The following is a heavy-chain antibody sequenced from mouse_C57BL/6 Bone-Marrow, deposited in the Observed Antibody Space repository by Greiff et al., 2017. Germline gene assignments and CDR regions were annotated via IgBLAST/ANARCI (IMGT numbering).Heavy chain of an antibody. CDR3: AWRSHYGSMDY. Sequence: DVQLVEPGGGLVKPGGSLKLSCAASGFTFSDYGMHWVRQAPVQGLEWVAYISSDSSTIYYADTVKGLFTISRDNAKNTPFLQMTSLRSEDTAMDCCAWRSHYGSMDYWGQGTSVTVSA. J-gene: IGHJ4*01. CDR1: GFTFSDYG. CDR2: ISSDSSTI. V-gene: IGHV5-17*01. D-gene: IGHD1-1*01.